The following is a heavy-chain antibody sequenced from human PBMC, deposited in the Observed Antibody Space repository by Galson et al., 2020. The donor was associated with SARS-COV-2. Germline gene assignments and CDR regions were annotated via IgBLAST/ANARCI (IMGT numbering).Heavy chain of an antibody. CDR3: EKASEVTTAWCRTHS. V-gene: IGHV3-23*01. J-gene: IGHJ4*02. CDR1: GFNFRNYD. Sequence: GGSLRLSCAASGFNFRNYDMTWVRQAPGKGLEWVSLISTTGTSTYYADSVKGRITISRDNSKDTLFLQMNSLRVEDTAIYYCEKASEVTTAWCRTHSWGQGTLVTVSS. CDR2: ISTTGTST. D-gene: IGHD1-1*01.